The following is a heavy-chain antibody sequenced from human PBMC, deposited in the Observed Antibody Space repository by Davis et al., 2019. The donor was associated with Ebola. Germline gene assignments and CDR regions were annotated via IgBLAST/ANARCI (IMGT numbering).Heavy chain of an antibody. V-gene: IGHV3-23*01. D-gene: IGHD3-22*01. CDR2: ISGSGGST. Sequence: PGGSLRLSCAASGFTFSSYAMSWVRQAPGKGLEWVSAISGSGGSTYYADSVKGRFTISRDNSKNTLYLQMNSLRAEDTAVYYCARDISYDTAFDIWGQGTMVTVSS. CDR3: ARDISYDTAFDI. J-gene: IGHJ3*02. CDR1: GFTFSSYA.